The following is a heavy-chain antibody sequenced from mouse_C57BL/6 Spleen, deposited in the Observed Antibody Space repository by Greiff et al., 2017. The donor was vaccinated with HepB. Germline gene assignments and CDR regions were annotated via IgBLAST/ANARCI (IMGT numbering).Heavy chain of an antibody. J-gene: IGHJ2*01. CDR3: ALSGSLDY. CDR2: INPNNGTT. V-gene: IGHV1-39*01. D-gene: IGHD1-3*01. Sequence: EVQLQQSGPELVKPGASVKISCKASGYSFTDYNMHWVKQSNGKSLEWIGVINPNNGTTSYNQKFKGKATLTADQSSSTAYMQLNSLTSEDSAVYYCALSGSLDYWGQGTTLTVSS. CDR1: GYSFTDYN.